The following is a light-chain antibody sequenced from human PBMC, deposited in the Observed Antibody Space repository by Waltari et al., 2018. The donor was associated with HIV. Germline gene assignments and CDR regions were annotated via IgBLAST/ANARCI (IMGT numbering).Light chain of an antibody. V-gene: IGLV2-14*03. CDR3: SSYTNSRPYV. J-gene: IGLJ1*01. Sequence: QSALTQPASVSGSPGQSITISCSGTSSDVGGYNYVSWYQQHPGKAPKLMIFAVSDRPSGVSNRFSGSKSGNTASLTISGLQAEDEADYYCSSYTNSRPYVFGTGTKVTVL. CDR2: AVS. CDR1: SSDVGGYNY.